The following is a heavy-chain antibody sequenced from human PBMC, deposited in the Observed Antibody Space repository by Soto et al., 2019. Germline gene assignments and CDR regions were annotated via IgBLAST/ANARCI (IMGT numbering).Heavy chain of an antibody. Sequence: SETLSLTCTVSCDSVSSGSYYWSWIRQPPGKGLEWIGYIYYSGSTNYNPSLKSRVTIPVDTSKSQFPLKLTSVTAADTAVYYCARVAPVTRYFDLWGRGTLVTVSS. D-gene: IGHD4-17*01. CDR1: CDSVSSGSYY. CDR2: IYYSGST. J-gene: IGHJ2*01. CDR3: ARVAPVTRYFDL. V-gene: IGHV4-61*01.